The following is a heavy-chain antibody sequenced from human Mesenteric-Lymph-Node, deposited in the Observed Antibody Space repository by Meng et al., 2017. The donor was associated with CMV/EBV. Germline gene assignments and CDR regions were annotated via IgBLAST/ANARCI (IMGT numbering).Heavy chain of an antibody. D-gene: IGHD6-13*01. CDR3: ARDSFVASIAVAVGYYFDY. J-gene: IGHJ4*02. Sequence: GGSLRLSCAASGFTFSSYEMNWVRQVPGKGLEWISYISAGATVIYYADSVKGRFTISRDNARNSLSLQMNSLRVEDTAVYYCARDSFVASIAVAVGYYFDYWGQGTLVTVSS. CDR1: GFTFSSYE. CDR2: ISAGATVI. V-gene: IGHV3-48*03.